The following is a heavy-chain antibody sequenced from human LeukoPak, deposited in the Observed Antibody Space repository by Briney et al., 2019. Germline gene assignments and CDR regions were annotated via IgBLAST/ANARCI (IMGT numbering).Heavy chain of an antibody. Sequence: GGSLRLSCAASGFTFSSYSIDWVRQAPGKGLEWLSYISSSSSTIYYADSVKGRFTISRDNAKNSVYLQMNSLRAEDTALYYCARVWSSGYTKDYWGQGTLVTVSS. CDR3: ARVWSSGYTKDY. J-gene: IGHJ4*02. D-gene: IGHD3-22*01. CDR2: ISSSSSTI. CDR1: GFTFSSYS. V-gene: IGHV3-48*04.